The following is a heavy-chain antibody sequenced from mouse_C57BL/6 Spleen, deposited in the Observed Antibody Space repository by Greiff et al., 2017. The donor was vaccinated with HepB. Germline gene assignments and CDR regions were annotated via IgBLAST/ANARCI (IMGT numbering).Heavy chain of an antibody. V-gene: IGHV5-16*01. CDR3: AREDEGNAMDY. CDR1: GFTFSDYY. CDR2: INYDGSST. Sequence: EVMLVESEGGLVQPGSSMKLSCTASGFTFSDYYMAWVRQVPEKGLEWVANINYDGSSTYYLDSLKSRFIISRDNAKNILYLQMSSLKSEDTATYYCAREDEGNAMDYWGQGTSVTVSS. J-gene: IGHJ4*01.